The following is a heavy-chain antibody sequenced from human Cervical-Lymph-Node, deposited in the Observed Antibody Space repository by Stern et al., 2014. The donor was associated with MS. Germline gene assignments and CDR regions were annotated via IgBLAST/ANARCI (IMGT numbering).Heavy chain of an antibody. J-gene: IGHJ6*02. V-gene: IGHV5-10-1*01. CDR1: GYSFTSYW. CDR3: ARPEWAFDYYYYGMDV. CDR2: IDPSDSYT. Sequence: EVQLVQSGAEVKKPGESLRISCKGSGYSFTSYWISWVRQMPGKGLEWMGRIDPSDSYTNYSPSFQGHVTISADKSISTAYLQWSSLKASDTAMYYCARPEWAFDYYYYGMDVWGQGTTVTVSS. D-gene: IGHD1-14*01.